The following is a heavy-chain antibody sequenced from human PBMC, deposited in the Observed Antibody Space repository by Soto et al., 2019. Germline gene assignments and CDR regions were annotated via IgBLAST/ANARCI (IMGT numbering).Heavy chain of an antibody. J-gene: IGHJ3*02. CDR1: GFTFSSYA. CDR2: ISYDGSNK. D-gene: IGHD1-26*01. CDR3: ARDGLGAPNGGNAFDI. V-gene: IGHV3-30-3*01. Sequence: QVQLVESGGGVVQPGRSLRLSCAASGFTFSSYAMHWVRQAPGKGLEWVAVISYDGSNKYYADSVKGRFTISRDNSKNTLYLQMNSLRAEDTAVYYCARDGLGAPNGGNAFDIWGQGTMVTVSS.